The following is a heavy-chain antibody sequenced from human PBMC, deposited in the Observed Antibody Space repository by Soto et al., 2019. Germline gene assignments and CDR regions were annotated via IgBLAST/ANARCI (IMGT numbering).Heavy chain of an antibody. V-gene: IGHV1-18*01. D-gene: IGHD2-15*01. Sequence: ASVKVSCKASGYTFTSYGISWVRQAPGQGLEWMGWISAYNGNTNYAQKLQGRVTMTTDTSTSTAYMELRSLRSDDTAVYYCARGTCSGGSCYQVNWFDPWGRGTLVTVSS. J-gene: IGHJ5*02. CDR1: GYTFTSYG. CDR3: ARGTCSGGSCYQVNWFDP. CDR2: ISAYNGNT.